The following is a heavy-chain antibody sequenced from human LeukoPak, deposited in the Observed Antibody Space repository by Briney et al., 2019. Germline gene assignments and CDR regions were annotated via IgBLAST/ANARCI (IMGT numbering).Heavy chain of an antibody. J-gene: IGHJ5*02. CDR2: IIPIFGTA. Sequence: SVKVSCKASGGTFSCYAISWVRQAPGQGLEWMGGIIPIFGTANYAQKFQGRVTITADESTSTAYMELSSLRSEDTAVYYCARDRDGRFDPWGQGTLVTVSS. CDR3: ARDRDGRFDP. CDR1: GGTFSCYA. V-gene: IGHV1-69*13. D-gene: IGHD5-24*01.